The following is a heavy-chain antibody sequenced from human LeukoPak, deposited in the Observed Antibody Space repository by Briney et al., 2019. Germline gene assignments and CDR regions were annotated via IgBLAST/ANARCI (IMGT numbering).Heavy chain of an antibody. D-gene: IGHD3-3*01. Sequence: PGGSLRLSCAASGFTFNIYAMSWVRQAPGKGLEWVASMCGSAGCTYYADSVKGRFTISRDNSKNILYLQMNSLRAEDTAIYYCARGDFWSGYSLYWGQGTLVTVSS. J-gene: IGHJ4*02. V-gene: IGHV3-23*01. CDR2: MCGSAGCT. CDR3: ARGDFWSGYSLY. CDR1: GFTFNIYA.